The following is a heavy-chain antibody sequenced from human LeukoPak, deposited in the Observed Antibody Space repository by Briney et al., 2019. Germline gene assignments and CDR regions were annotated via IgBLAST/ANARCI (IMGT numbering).Heavy chain of an antibody. V-gene: IGHV3-74*01. CDR1: GFTFSSYW. J-gene: IGHJ4*02. CDR3: TKDGLGSCKSSRCFRWEY. D-gene: IGHD2/OR15-2a*01. Sequence: GGSLRLSCAASGFTFSSYWMRWIRQVPGKGLVWVSHISGDGSSTNYADSVKGRFTISRDNAENTVFVQMNSLRAEDTAMYYCTKDGLGSCKSSRCFRWEYWGQGTLVTVSS. CDR2: ISGDGSST.